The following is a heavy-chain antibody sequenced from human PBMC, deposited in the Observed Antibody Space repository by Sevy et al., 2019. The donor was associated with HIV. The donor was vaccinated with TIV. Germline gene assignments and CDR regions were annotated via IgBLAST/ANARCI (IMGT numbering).Heavy chain of an antibody. Sequence: LTCAASGFTFSSYGMHWVRQPPGKGLEWVSVISYDGSNKYYADSVKGRFTISRDNSKNTLYLQMNSLRAEDTAVYYCAKDLTMIVVADAFDIWGQGTMVTVSS. CDR3: AKDLTMIVVADAFDI. V-gene: IGHV3-30*18. D-gene: IGHD3-22*01. J-gene: IGHJ3*02. CDR2: ISYDGSNK. CDR1: GFTFSSYG.